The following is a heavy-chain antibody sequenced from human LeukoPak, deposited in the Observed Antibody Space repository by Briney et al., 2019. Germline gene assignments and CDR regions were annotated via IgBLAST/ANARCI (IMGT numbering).Heavy chain of an antibody. V-gene: IGHV3-21*01. CDR2: ISSSSSYI. CDR3: ATDPPSGAGRDY. D-gene: IGHD6-19*01. CDR1: GFTFSSYS. J-gene: IGHJ4*02. Sequence: GGSLRLSCAASGFTFSSYSMNWVRQAPGKGLEWVSSISSSSSYIYYADSVKGRFTISRDNAKNSLYLQMNSLRAEDTAVYYCATDPPSGAGRDYWGQGTLVTVSS.